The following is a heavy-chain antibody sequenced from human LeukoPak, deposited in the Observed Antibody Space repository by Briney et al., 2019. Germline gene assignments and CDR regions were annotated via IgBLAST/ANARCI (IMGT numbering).Heavy chain of an antibody. CDR3: ARGGNNVVVPAANYYFDY. CDR1: GYTFTSYG. J-gene: IGHJ4*02. Sequence: ASVKVSCQASGYTFTSYGISWVRQAPGQGLEWMGWISVYNGNTNYAQKLQGRVTMTTDTSTSTAYMELRSLRSDDTAVYYCARGGNNVVVPAANYYFDYWGQGTLVTVSS. V-gene: IGHV1-18*01. CDR2: ISVYNGNT. D-gene: IGHD2-2*01.